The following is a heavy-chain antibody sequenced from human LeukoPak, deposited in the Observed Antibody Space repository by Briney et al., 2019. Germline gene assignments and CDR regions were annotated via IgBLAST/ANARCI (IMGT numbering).Heavy chain of an antibody. J-gene: IGHJ6*03. Sequence: ASETLSRTCTVSDYSITIYYWTWIRQPPGKGLEWFGYVYHAGSTNFNPSLNGRASISEDTTKTLFFLLRRSVTAAATAFYFCATGRVSSSTWYRPYYYSFHIDFWGKGTMVTVSS. CDR3: ATGRVSSSTWYRPYYYSFHIDF. V-gene: IGHV4-59*01. D-gene: IGHD1-1*01. CDR2: VYHAGST. CDR1: DYSITIYY.